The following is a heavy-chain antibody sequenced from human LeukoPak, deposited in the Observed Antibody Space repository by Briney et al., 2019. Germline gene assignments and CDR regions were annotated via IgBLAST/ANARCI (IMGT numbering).Heavy chain of an antibody. CDR2: IQPGDSGT. CDR3: ARWPRGATAACFDY. Sequence: GESLKISCKGSGYSFTSYWIGWVRQMPGKGLEWMGIIQPGDSGTRYSPSFRGQVTISADKSISTANLQWSSLKASDTAMYYCARWPRGATAACFDYWGRGTLVTVSS. CDR1: GYSFTSYW. V-gene: IGHV5-51*01. J-gene: IGHJ4*02. D-gene: IGHD6-13*01.